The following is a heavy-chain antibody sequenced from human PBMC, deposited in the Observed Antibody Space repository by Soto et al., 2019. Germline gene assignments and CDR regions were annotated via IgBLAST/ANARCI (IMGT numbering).Heavy chain of an antibody. CDR3: ARLGSDVLMVYATTYYYYYMDV. V-gene: IGHV5-51*01. J-gene: IGHJ6*03. Sequence: GESLKISCKGSGYSFTSYWIGWVRQMPGKGLEWMGIIYPGDSDTRYSPSFQGQVTISADKSISTAYLQWSSLKASDTAMYYCARLGSDVLMVYATTYYYYYMDVWGKGTTVTVSS. CDR1: GYSFTSYW. CDR2: IYPGDSDT. D-gene: IGHD2-8*01.